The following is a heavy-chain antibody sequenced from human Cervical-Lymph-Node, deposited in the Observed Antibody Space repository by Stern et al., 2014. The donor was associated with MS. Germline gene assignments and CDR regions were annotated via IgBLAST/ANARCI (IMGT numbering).Heavy chain of an antibody. V-gene: IGHV1-46*03. CDR3: ARADREYSSAYYFDY. D-gene: IGHD3-16*01. CDR2: INPSGGST. J-gene: IGHJ4*02. CDR1: GYIFTNYY. Sequence: VQLVESGAEVRKPGASVKVSCKASGYIFTNYYMHWVRQAPGQGLLWMGIINPSGGSTTYTQTFQGRVTVTRDTSTSTVYMGLSSLRSEDTAVYYCARADREYSSAYYFDYWGQGTLVTVSS.